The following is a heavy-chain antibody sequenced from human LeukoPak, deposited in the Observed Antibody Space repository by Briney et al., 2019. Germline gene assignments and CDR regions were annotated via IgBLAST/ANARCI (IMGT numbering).Heavy chain of an antibody. J-gene: IGHJ3*02. V-gene: IGHV1-18*04. CDR2: ISAYNGNT. Sequence: ASVTVSCKASGYAFSSFGITWVRQAPGQGLEWMGWISAYNGNTNYAQKVQDRVTMKTDTSTNTAYMEMRSLTSDDTAVYYCARVRAVAGLVDAFDKWGQGRMVSVSS. CDR3: ARVRAVAGLVDAFDK. D-gene: IGHD6-19*01. CDR1: GYAFSSFG.